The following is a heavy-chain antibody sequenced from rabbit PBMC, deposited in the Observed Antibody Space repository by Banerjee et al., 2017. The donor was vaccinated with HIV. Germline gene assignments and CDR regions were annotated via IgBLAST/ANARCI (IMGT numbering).Heavy chain of an antibody. V-gene: IGHV1S40*01. J-gene: IGHJ4*01. D-gene: IGHD6-1*01. CDR3: ARPGYVGYGYATYFNL. CDR1: GFSFSSGYY. Sequence: QSLEESGGDLVKPGASLTLTCKASGFSFSSGYYMCWVRQAPGKGLEWIGCIGAGSGSTYYASWAKGRFTISKTSSTTVTLQMTSLTAADTATYFCARPGYVGYGYATYFNLWGPGTLVTVS. CDR2: IGAGSGST.